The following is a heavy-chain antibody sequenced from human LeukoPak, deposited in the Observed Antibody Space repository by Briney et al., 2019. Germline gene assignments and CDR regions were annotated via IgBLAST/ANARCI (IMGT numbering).Heavy chain of an antibody. Sequence: GGSLRLSCAASGFSFSSYEMNWVRQAPGKGLEWVSYISSSGSSIYNADSVKGRFTISRDNAKNSLYLQMNSLRAEDTAVYYCARGYYYGSGTLGTFDPWGQGTLVTVSS. CDR1: GFSFSSYE. V-gene: IGHV3-48*03. J-gene: IGHJ5*02. CDR2: ISSSGSSI. D-gene: IGHD3-10*01. CDR3: ARGYYYGSGTLGTFDP.